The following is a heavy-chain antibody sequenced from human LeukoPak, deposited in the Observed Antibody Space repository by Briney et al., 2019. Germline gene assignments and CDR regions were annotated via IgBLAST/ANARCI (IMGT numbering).Heavy chain of an antibody. CDR2: ISSSGSTI. J-gene: IGHJ4*02. CDR1: GFTFSSYE. CDR3: VRSFGGVIPD. V-gene: IGHV3-48*03. Sequence: GGSLRPSCAASGFTFSSYEMNWVRQAPGKGLEWVSYISSSGSTIYYADSVKGRFTISRDNSKNTLYLQMNSLRAEDTAVYYCVRSFGGVIPDWGQGTLVTVSS. D-gene: IGHD3-16*02.